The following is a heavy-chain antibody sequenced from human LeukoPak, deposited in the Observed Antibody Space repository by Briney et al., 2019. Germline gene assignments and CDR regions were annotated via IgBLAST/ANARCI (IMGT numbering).Heavy chain of an antibody. D-gene: IGHD1-26*01. V-gene: IGHV5-51*01. J-gene: IGHJ4*02. CDR3: ARHEGTIVGATGSDY. CDR2: IYPGDSDT. Sequence: GESLKISCKGSGYSFTSYWIGWVRQMPGKDLEWMGIIYPGDSDTRYSPSFQGQVTISADKSISTAYLQWSSLKASDTAMYYCARHEGTIVGATGSDYWGQGTLVTVSS. CDR1: GYSFTSYW.